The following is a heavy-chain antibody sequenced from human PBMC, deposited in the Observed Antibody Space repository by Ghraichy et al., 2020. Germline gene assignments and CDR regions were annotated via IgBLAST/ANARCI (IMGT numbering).Heavy chain of an antibody. V-gene: IGHV3-7*03. J-gene: IGHJ4*02. CDR2: IKQDGSEK. D-gene: IGHD4-17*01. CDR1: GFTFSSYW. Sequence: GGSLRLSCAASGFTFSSYWMSWVRQAPGKGLEWVANIKQDGSEKYYVDSVKGRFTISRDNAKNSLYLQMNSLRAEDTAVYYCARDGGPSDYGDYEAFDYWGQGTLVTVSS. CDR3: ARDGGPSDYGDYEAFDY.